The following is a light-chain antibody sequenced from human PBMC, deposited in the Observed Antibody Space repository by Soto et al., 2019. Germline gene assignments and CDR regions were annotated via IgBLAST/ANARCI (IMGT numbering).Light chain of an antibody. CDR3: MQSIQPPN. V-gene: IGKV2D-29*01. CDR2: EAS. CDR1: QSLLHRDGKTY. J-gene: IGKJ5*01. Sequence: DIVMTQTPLSLSVTPGPPASISCKSSQSLLHRDGKTYLYWYLQKPGQPPQLLIYEASNRLSGVPERFRGCGSGTGFKLKISGAEAEEVGVYHSMQSIQPPNFGQGTRLEI.